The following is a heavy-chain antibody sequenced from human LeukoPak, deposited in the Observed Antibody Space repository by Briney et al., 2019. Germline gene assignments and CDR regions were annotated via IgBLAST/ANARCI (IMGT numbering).Heavy chain of an antibody. Sequence: PGRSLGLSCADSGLTFGTSAMHWARQAPGKGLEWVAVVSFDGSNEKYADSVRGRFTISRDNSKKMLYLQMNSLSREDTAVYYCVRGVGYTLLSWGQGTLVTVSS. CDR3: VRGVGYTLLS. CDR1: GLTFGTSA. CDR2: VSFDGSNE. D-gene: IGHD1-1*01. J-gene: IGHJ5*02. V-gene: IGHV3-30-3*01.